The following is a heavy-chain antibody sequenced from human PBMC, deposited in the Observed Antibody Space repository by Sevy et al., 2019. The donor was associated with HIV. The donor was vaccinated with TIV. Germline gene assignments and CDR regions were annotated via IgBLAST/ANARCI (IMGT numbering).Heavy chain of an antibody. CDR1: GFTFSSYS. D-gene: IGHD7-27*01. CDR2: ISSSSSTI. CDR3: ARYSRGAGTGDNY. J-gene: IGHJ4*02. Sequence: GGSLRLSCAASGFTFSSYSMNWVRQAPGKGLEWVSYISSSSSTIYYADSVKGRFTISRDNAKNSLYLQMNSLRAEDTAVDYCARYSRGAGTGDNYWGQGTLVTVSS. V-gene: IGHV3-48*01.